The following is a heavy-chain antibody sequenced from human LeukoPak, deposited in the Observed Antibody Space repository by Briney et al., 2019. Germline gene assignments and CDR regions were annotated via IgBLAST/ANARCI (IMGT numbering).Heavy chain of an antibody. CDR3: ARVGPYVADAAFDI. CDR1: GGSISSGSYY. J-gene: IGHJ3*02. CDR2: IYTSGST. Sequence: SETLSLTCTVSGGSISSGSYYWSWLRQPAGKGLEWLGRIYTSGSTNYNPSLKSRVTISVDTSKNQFSLKLSSVTAADTAGYYCARVGPYVADAAFDIWGQGTMVTVSS. V-gene: IGHV4-61*02. D-gene: IGHD3-10*02.